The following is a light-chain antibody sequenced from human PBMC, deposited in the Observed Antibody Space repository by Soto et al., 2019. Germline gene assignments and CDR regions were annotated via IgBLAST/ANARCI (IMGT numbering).Light chain of an antibody. CDR2: GNS. CDR3: QSYDSSLSGSGV. V-gene: IGLV1-40*01. Sequence: QSVLTQPPSVSGAPGQRVTISCTGSSSNIGAGYDVHWYQQLPGTAPKLLIYGNSNRPSGVPDPFSGSKSGTSASLAMTGLQAEDEADYYCQSYDSSLSGSGVFGGGTKVTVL. J-gene: IGLJ2*01. CDR1: SSNIGAGYD.